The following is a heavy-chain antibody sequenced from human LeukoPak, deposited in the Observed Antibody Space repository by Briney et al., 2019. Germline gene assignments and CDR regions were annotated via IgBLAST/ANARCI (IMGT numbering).Heavy chain of an antibody. CDR1: GGSLSSSSYY. Sequence: SETLSLTCTVSGGSLSSSSYYWGWIHQPPGKGLEWIGSIYYSGSTYYNPSLKSRVTISVDTSKNQFSLKLTSVTAADTAAYYCARRGDYEFDSWGQGTLVTVSS. D-gene: IGHD4-17*01. J-gene: IGHJ4*02. CDR3: ARRGDYEFDS. CDR2: IYYSGST. V-gene: IGHV4-39*01.